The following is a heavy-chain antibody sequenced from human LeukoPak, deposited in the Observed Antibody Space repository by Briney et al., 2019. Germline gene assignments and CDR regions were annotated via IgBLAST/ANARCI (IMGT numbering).Heavy chain of an antibody. J-gene: IGHJ4*02. CDR3: ARVLYQPLVVFDY. CDR2: IKQDGSEK. V-gene: IGHV3-7*01. Sequence: GGSLRLSCAASGFTFSSYWMGWVRQAPGKGLEWVANIKQDGSEKYYVDSVKGRFTISRDNAKNSLYLQMNSLRAEDTAVYYCARVLYQPLVVFDYWGQGTLVTVSS. D-gene: IGHD2-2*01. CDR1: GFTFSSYW.